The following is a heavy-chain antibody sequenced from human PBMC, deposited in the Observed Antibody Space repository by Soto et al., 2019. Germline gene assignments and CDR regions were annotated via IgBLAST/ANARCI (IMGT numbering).Heavy chain of an antibody. V-gene: IGHV3-48*03. CDR3: ARGFGRFNY. CDR2: IDGSGTTK. Sequence: EVQLLESGGGLVQPGGSLRLSCGVSGFTFNDFEMNWVRQAPGKGLEWLAYIDGSGTTKKYADSVRGRFTISRDNPNNSLFLQIGSLGSAGTAIYFCARGFGRFNYWGQGTLVSVSS. D-gene: IGHD3-10*01. CDR1: GFTFNDFE. J-gene: IGHJ4*02.